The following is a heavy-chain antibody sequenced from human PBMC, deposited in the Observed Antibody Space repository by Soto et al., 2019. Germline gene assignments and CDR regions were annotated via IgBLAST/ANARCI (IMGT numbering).Heavy chain of an antibody. Sequence: PGGSLRLSCAASGFTFSSYWMSWVRQAPGKGLEWVANIKQDGSEKYYVDSVKGRFTISRDNAKNSLYLQMNSLRAEDTAVYYCAKLIWFGELCCAFDIWGQGTMVTVSS. V-gene: IGHV3-7*01. CDR3: AKLIWFGELCCAFDI. CDR2: IKQDGSEK. J-gene: IGHJ3*02. CDR1: GFTFSSYW. D-gene: IGHD3-10*01.